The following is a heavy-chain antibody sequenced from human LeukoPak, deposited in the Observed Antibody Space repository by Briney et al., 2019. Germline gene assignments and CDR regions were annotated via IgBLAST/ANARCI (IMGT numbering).Heavy chain of an antibody. CDR2: IGSDDNK. D-gene: IGHD2-15*01. CDR3: AKDGSGSSPGV. Sequence: GGSLRLSCAASGFTFSDCAMSWVRQAPGKGREWVSSIGSDDNKHYSESVRGRFAISRDNSKNTLFLQMSSLRAEDTALYYCAKDGSGSSPGVWGQGTTVTVSS. J-gene: IGHJ6*02. V-gene: IGHV3-23*01. CDR1: GFTFSDCA.